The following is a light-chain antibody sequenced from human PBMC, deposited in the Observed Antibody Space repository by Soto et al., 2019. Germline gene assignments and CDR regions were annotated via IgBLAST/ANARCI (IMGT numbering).Light chain of an antibody. Sequence: QSVLTQPPSTSGAPGQRVTISCSGSRSNIGSNSVNWYQQLPGTAPKLLIYRSDQRPSGVPDRFSGSKSGTSGSLAISGLQSDDEADYYCAAWDDRLNGPVFGGGTKLTVL. J-gene: IGLJ2*01. CDR1: RSNIGSNS. CDR2: RSD. CDR3: AAWDDRLNGPV. V-gene: IGLV1-44*01.